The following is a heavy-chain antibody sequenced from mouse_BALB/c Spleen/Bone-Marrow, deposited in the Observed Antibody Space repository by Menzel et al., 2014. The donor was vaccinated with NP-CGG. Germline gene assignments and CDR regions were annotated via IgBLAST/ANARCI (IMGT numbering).Heavy chain of an antibody. CDR3: ARHSSSYVRFAY. V-gene: IGHV1S45*01. J-gene: IGHJ3*01. Sequence: VQVVESGAELVRPGASVKISCKAFGYTFTDYHINWVKQRPGQGLDWIGYINPYNDHTNYNQKFKGKATLIVDKSSSTAYMELSSLTSEDSAVFYCARHSSSYVRFAYWGQGTLVTVSA. CDR1: GYTFTDYH. CDR2: INPYNDHT. D-gene: IGHD1-1*01.